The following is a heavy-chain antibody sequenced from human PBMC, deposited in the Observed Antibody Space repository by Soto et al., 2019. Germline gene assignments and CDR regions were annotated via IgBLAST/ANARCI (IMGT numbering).Heavy chain of an antibody. CDR1: GYTFTSYG. V-gene: IGHV1-18*04. CDR3: ARDTASAYYDILTLSPDY. J-gene: IGHJ4*02. D-gene: IGHD3-9*01. CDR2: ISAYNGNT. Sequence: ASVKVSCKASGYTFTSYGISWVRQAPGQGLEWMGWISAYNGNTNYAQKLQGRVTMTTDTSTSTAYMELRSLRSDDTAVYYCARDTASAYYDILTLSPDYWGQGTL.